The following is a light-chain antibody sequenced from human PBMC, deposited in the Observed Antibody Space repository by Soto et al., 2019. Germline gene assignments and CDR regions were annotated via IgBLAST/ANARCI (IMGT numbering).Light chain of an antibody. J-gene: IGKJ1*01. CDR3: QQSNSHS. CDR2: KAS. CDR1: QSIGFW. V-gene: IGKV1-5*03. Sequence: DIQLTQSPSTLSASVGDRVTLTCRASQSIGFWLAWYQQKAGKAPKLLIYKASSLESGVPARFSASGYGTECPLAIGSLQPDDVATDYCQQSNSHSFGPGTKVEIK.